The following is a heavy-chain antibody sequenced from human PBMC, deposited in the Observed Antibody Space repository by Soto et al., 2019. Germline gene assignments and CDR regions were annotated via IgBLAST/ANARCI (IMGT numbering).Heavy chain of an antibody. CDR1: GFTFSSYG. D-gene: IGHD2-15*01. CDR2: IWYDGSNK. Sequence: PGGSLRLSCAASGFTFSSYGMHWVRQAPGKGLEWVAVIWYDGSNKYYADSVKGRFTISRDNSKNTLYLQMNSLRAEDTAVYYCARDKVVGRTLTTHYYYGLDVWGQGTSVTVSS. CDR3: ARDKVVGRTLTTHYYYGLDV. V-gene: IGHV3-33*01. J-gene: IGHJ6*02.